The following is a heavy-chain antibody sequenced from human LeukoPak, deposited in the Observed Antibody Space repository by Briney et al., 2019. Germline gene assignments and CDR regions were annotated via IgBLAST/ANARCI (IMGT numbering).Heavy chain of an antibody. D-gene: IGHD5-24*01. CDR2: IYGDGNT. CDR3: ARDDGYSPYDY. CDR1: GFTVSSKY. J-gene: IGHJ4*02. Sequence: SGGSLRLSCAASGFTVSSKYMSWVRQAPGKGLEWVSVIYGDGNTYYADSVRGRFTISRDNSKNALYLQMNSLRAEDTAVYYCARDDGYSPYDYWGQGTLVTVSS. V-gene: IGHV3-53*01.